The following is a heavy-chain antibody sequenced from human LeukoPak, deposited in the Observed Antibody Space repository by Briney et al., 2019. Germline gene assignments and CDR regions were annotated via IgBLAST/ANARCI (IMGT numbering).Heavy chain of an antibody. CDR1: GFTFSNYA. CDR3: ARDLDSSGYYHVVDS. CDR2: ISTSGRT. V-gene: IGHV3-23*01. D-gene: IGHD3-22*01. Sequence: TGGSLRLSCADSGFTFSNYAMSWVRQAPGKGLEWVSLISTSGRTHYADSVQGRFTISRDNSKNTLSLHMNNLRAEDTAVYYCARDLDSSGYYHVVDSWGQGALVTVSS. J-gene: IGHJ4*02.